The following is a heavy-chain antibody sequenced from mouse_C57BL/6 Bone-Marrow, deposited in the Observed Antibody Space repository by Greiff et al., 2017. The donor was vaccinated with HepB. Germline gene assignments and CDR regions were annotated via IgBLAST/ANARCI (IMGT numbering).Heavy chain of an antibody. V-gene: IGHV1-63*01. CDR1: GYTFTNYW. Sequence: QVHVKQSGAELVRPGTSVKMSCKASGYTFTNYWIGWAKQRPGLGLEWIGDIYPGGGYTNYNEQFKGKATLTADKSSSTAYLQFSSMTSEDSAIDYCARGGYSKFDYWGQGTTLTVSS. J-gene: IGHJ2*01. CDR2: IYPGGGYT. D-gene: IGHD2-5*01. CDR3: ARGGYSKFDY.